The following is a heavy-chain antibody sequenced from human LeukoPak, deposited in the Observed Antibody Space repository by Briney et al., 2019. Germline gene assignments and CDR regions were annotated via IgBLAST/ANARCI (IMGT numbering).Heavy chain of an antibody. CDR3: AKGDSSWYGGNWFDP. CDR1: GFTFDDYA. J-gene: IGHJ5*02. V-gene: IGHV3-9*01. Sequence: GRSLRLSCAASGFTFDDYAMHWVRQAPGKGLEWVLGISWNSGSIGYADSVKGRFTISRDNAKNSLYLQMNSLRAEDTALYYCAKGDSSWYGGNWFDPWGQGTLVTVSS. CDR2: ISWNSGSI. D-gene: IGHD6-13*01.